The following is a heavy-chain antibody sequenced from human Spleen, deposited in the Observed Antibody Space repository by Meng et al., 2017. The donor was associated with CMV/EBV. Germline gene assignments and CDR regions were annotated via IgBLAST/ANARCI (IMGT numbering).Heavy chain of an antibody. V-gene: IGHV3-30*18. CDR2: ISYDGSNK. D-gene: IGHD6-13*01. J-gene: IGHJ5*02. Sequence: QVQLVESGGGVVQPGSSLRLSCAASGFTFSSYGMHWVRQAPGKGLEWVAVISYDGSNKYYADSVKGRFTISRDNSKNTLYLQMNSLRAEDTAVYYCAKDAGIAGFDPWGQGTLVTVSS. CDR1: GFTFSSYG. CDR3: AKDAGIAGFDP.